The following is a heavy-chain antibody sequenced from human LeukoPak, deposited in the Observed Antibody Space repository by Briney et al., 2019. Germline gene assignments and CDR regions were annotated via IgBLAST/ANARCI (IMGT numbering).Heavy chain of an antibody. J-gene: IGHJ5*02. V-gene: IGHV3-66*02. CDR1: GFTVSSNY. CDR2: IYSGGST. CDR3: ARGHYCSSTSCYRSSWFDH. D-gene: IGHD2-2*02. Sequence: GGSLRLPXAASGFTVSSNYMSWVRQAPGKGLEWVSVIYSGGSTYYADSVKGRFTISRDNSKNTLYLQMNSLRAEDTAVYYCARGHYCSSTSCYRSSWFDHWGQGTLVTVSS.